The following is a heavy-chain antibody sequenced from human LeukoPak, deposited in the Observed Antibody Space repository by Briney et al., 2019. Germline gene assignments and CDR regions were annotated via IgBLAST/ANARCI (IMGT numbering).Heavy chain of an antibody. D-gene: IGHD3-22*01. Sequence: SVKVSCKASGGTFSSYAISWVRQAPGQGLEWMGGIIPIFGTANYAQKFQGRVTITADESTSTAYMELSSLRSEDTAVYYCARDTYYYDSSGYFLLYYFDYWGQGTLVTVSS. V-gene: IGHV1-69*13. CDR3: ARDTYYYDSSGYFLLYYFDY. CDR1: GGTFSSYA. CDR2: IIPIFGTA. J-gene: IGHJ4*02.